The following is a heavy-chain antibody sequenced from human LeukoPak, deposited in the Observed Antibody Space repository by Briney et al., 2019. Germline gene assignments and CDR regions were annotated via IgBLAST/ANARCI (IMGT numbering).Heavy chain of an antibody. J-gene: IGHJ4*02. Sequence: RPGGSLRLSCAASGFNFVNYAMHWVRQAPGKGLDWVALISYDGSFQSYADSVKGRFTISRDSSTNTVSLQMNSLRDEDTAMYYCAREICGYYAAYWGQGILVTVSS. CDR2: ISYDGSFQ. D-gene: IGHD3-3*01. CDR1: GFNFVNYA. CDR3: AREICGYYAAY. V-gene: IGHV3-30*04.